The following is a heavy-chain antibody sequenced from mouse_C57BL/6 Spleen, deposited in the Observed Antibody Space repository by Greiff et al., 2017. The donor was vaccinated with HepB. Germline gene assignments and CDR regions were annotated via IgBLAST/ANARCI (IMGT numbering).Heavy chain of an antibody. CDR2: IYPGDGDT. D-gene: IGHD2-3*01. CDR1: GYAFSSSW. V-gene: IGHV1-82*01. J-gene: IGHJ2*01. Sequence: QVQLKQSGPELVKPGASVKISCKASGYAFSSSWMNWVKQRPGKGLEWIGRIYPGDGDTNYNGKFKGKATLTADKSSSTAYMQLSSLTSEDSAVYFCARDPDGYPYYFDYWGQGTTLTVSS. CDR3: ARDPDGYPYYFDY.